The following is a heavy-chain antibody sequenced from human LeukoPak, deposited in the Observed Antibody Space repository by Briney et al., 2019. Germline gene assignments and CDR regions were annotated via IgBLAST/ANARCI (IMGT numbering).Heavy chain of an antibody. CDR1: GFTFSSYW. J-gene: IGHJ4*02. CDR3: ARVAAAAHYFDY. Sequence: SGGSLRLSCAASGFTFSSYWMHWVRQAPGKGLVWVSRINSDGSSTSYADSVKGRFTISRDNAKNTLYLQMNSLRAEDTAVYYCARVAAAAHYFDYWGQGTLVTVSS. CDR2: INSDGSST. V-gene: IGHV3-74*01. D-gene: IGHD6-13*01.